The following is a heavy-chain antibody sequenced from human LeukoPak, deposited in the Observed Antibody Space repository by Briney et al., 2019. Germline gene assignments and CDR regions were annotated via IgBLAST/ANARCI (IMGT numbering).Heavy chain of an antibody. CDR3: AKDPRLYSSTWHYMDV. J-gene: IGHJ6*03. Sequence: GGSLRLSCAASGFTFSSYGMHWVRQAPGKGLEWVAFIRYDGSNKYYADSVRGRFTISRDNSKNTLYLQMNSLRGEDTAVYYCAKDPRLYSSTWHYMDVWGKGTTVTISS. CDR2: IRYDGSNK. CDR1: GFTFSSYG. V-gene: IGHV3-30*02. D-gene: IGHD6-6*01.